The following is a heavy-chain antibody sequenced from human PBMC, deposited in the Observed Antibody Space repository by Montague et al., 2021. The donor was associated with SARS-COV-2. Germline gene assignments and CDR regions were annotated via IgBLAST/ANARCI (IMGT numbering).Heavy chain of an antibody. CDR1: GGSISSGGYY. CDR2: IYYSGST. J-gene: IGHJ5*02. V-gene: IGHV4-31*03. CDR3: ARVRARITMIVVVINGGFDP. D-gene: IGHD3-22*01. Sequence: TLSLTCTVSGGSISSGGYYWSWIRQHPEKGLEWIGYIYYSGSTYYNPSLKSRVTISVDTSKNQFSLKLSSVTAADTAVYYCARVRARITMIVVVINGGFDPWGQGTLVTVSS.